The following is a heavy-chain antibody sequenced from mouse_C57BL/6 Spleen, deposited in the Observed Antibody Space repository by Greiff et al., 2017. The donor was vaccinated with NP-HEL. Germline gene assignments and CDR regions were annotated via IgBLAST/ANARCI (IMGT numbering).Heavy chain of an antibody. CDR2: IYPRSGNT. Sequence: QVQLQQSGAELARPGASVKLSCKASGYTFTSYGISWVKQRTGQGLEWIGEIYPRSGNTYYNEKFKGKATLTADKSSSTAYMELRSLTSEDSAVYFCASPSYYGSSYGFAYWGQGTLVTVSA. J-gene: IGHJ3*01. D-gene: IGHD1-1*01. CDR3: ASPSYYGSSYGFAY. V-gene: IGHV1-81*01. CDR1: GYTFTSYG.